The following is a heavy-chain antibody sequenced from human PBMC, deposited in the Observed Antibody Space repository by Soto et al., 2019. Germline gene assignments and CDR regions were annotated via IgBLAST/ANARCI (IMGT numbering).Heavy chain of an antibody. CDR3: ATDDPFYDFWSGYYSY. D-gene: IGHD3-3*01. J-gene: IGHJ4*02. CDR2: ISGSGGST. V-gene: IGHV3-23*01. CDR1: GFTFSSYA. Sequence: GGSLRLSCAASGFTFSSYAMSWVRQAPGKGLEWVSAISGSGGSTYYADSVKGRFTISRDNSKNTLYLQMNSLRAEDTAVYYCATDDPFYDFWSGYYSYWGQGALVTVSS.